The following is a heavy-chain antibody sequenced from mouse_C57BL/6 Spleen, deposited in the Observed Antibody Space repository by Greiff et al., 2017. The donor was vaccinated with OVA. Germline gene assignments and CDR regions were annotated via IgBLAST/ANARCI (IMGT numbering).Heavy chain of an antibody. CDR3: ASTYYRNREYYFDY. Sequence: QVQLQQPGAELVRPGTSVKLSCKASGYTFTSYWMHWVKQRPGQGLEWIGVIDPSDSYTNYNQKFKGKATLTVDTSSSTAYMQLSSLTSEDSAVYYCASTYYRNREYYFDYWGQGTTLTVSS. J-gene: IGHJ2*01. CDR2: IDPSDSYT. CDR1: GYTFTSYW. D-gene: IGHD2-5*01. V-gene: IGHV1-59*01.